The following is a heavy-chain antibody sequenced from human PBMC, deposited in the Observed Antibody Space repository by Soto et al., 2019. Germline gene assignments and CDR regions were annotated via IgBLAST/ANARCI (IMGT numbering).Heavy chain of an antibody. CDR2: INESGST. J-gene: IGHJ4*02. V-gene: IGHV4-34*01. CDR3: ARGSGIVALPGELEDVKYDY. CDR1: GQSFSGHS. Sequence: QVQLQQWGAGLVKPSETLSLSCAVYGQSFSGHSWAWIRQPPGKGLEWIGEINESGSTYYNPSLTSRVTISTDTSKKQFSLKLRSVSAADTAAYFCARGSGIVALPGELEDVKYDYWGQGTLVNVSS. D-gene: IGHD1-1*01.